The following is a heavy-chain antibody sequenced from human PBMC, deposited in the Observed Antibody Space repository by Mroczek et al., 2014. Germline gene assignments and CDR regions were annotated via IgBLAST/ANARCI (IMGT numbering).Heavy chain of an antibody. D-gene: IGHD2-2*02. V-gene: IGHV4-59*01. CDR1: GGSISSYY. Sequence: QVQLQQWGPGLVKPSETLSLTCTVSGGSISSYYWSWIRQPPGKGLEWIGYIYYSGSTNYNPSLKSRVTISVDTSKNQFSLKLSSVTAADTAVYYCARGVDCSSTSCYRRAGNWFDPWGQGTLVTVSS. CDR2: IYYSGST. J-gene: IGHJ5*02. CDR3: ARGVDCSSTSCYRRAGNWFDP.